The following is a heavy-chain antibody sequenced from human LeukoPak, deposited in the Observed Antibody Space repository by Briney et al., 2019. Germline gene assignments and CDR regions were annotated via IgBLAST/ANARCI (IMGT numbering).Heavy chain of an antibody. CDR1: GFTFSSYS. Sequence: NPGGSLRLSCAASGFTFSSYSMSWVRQAPGKGLEWVSSICSSSSYIYYADSVKGRFTISRDNAKNSLYLQMNSLRAEDTAVYYCARDRTTGIAVAGTASDYWGQGTLVTVSS. V-gene: IGHV3-21*01. J-gene: IGHJ4*02. D-gene: IGHD6-19*01. CDR3: ARDRTTGIAVAGTASDY. CDR2: ICSSSSYI.